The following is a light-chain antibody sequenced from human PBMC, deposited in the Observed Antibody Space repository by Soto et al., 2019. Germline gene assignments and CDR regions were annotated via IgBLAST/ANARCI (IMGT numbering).Light chain of an antibody. CDR2: DVS. Sequence: QSVLTQPASVSGSPGQSITISCTGTSSDFGGYNYVSWYQQHPGKAPKLMIYDVSDRPSGVSNRFSGSKSGNTASLTISGLQAEDDADYYCSSYTSRSTLAVFGTGPKVTVL. J-gene: IGLJ1*01. CDR3: SSYTSRSTLAV. CDR1: SSDFGGYNY. V-gene: IGLV2-14*01.